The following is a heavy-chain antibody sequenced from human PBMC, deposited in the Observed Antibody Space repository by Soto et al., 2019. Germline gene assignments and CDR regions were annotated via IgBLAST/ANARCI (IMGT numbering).Heavy chain of an antibody. CDR1: GFTFSSYW. V-gene: IGHV3-74*01. D-gene: IGHD1-26*01. CDR2: INSDGSST. CDR3: ARDRIVVVTRSNSFDC. J-gene: IGHJ4*02. Sequence: EVQLVESGGGLVQPGGSLRLSCAASGFTFSSYWMHWVRQDPGKGLVWVSRINSDGSSTSYADSVKGRFTISRDNAKNTLYMQMSSLRAEDTAVYFCARDRIVVVTRSNSFDCWGQGTLVTVSS.